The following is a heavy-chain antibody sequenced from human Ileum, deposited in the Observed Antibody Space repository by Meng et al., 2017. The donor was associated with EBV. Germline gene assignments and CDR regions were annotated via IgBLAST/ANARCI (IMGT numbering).Heavy chain of an antibody. CDR3: ATDVGTVADH. J-gene: IGHJ4*02. D-gene: IGHD4-23*01. Sequence: HVPLVQSGADVKKPGASVKIPCRASGGNFRTFVFSWVRLAPGQGLEWMGGVTPVFTSTLYAKHFKDRVTITADESTNTAFMELKNLQSDDTAIYYCATDVGTVADHWGPGTLVTVSS. CDR1: GGNFRTFV. CDR2: VTPVFTST. V-gene: IGHV1-69*01.